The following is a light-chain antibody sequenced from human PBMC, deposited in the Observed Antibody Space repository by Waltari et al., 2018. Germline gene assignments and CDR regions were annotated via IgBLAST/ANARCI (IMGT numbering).Light chain of an antibody. CDR2: LGS. J-gene: IGKJ2*01. Sequence: DIVMTQSPLSLPVTPGAPASISCRSSQSLLHSNGNTYLNWYLQKPGQSPQGLIYLGSNRASGVPDRFSGSGSGTDFTLKISRVEAEDVGVYYCMQALQTPYTFGQGTKLEIK. CDR1: QSLLHSNGNTY. V-gene: IGKV2-28*01. CDR3: MQALQTPYT.